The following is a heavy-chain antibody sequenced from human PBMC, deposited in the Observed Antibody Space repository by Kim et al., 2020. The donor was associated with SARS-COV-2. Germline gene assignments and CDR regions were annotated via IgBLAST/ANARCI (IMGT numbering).Heavy chain of an antibody. Sequence: GGSLRLSCAASGFTVSSNYMSWVRQAPGKGLEWVSVIYSGGSTYYADSVKGRFTISRDNSKNTLYLQMNSLRAEDTAVYYCARDHYDSSGYYYYGMDVWGPGTTVTVSS. CDR2: IYSGGST. CDR1: GFTVSSNY. CDR3: ARDHYDSSGYYYYGMDV. V-gene: IGHV3-66*01. J-gene: IGHJ6*02. D-gene: IGHD3-22*01.